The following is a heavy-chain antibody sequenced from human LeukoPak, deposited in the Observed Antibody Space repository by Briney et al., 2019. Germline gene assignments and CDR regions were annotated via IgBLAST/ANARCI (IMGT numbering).Heavy chain of an antibody. CDR3: ARSQGYCSSTSCSDDAFEI. Sequence: GGSLRLSCAASGFTFSSYWMHWVRQAPGKGLVWVSRINSDGSSTSYADSVKGRFTIFRDNAKNTLYLQMNSLRAEDTAVYYCARSQGYCSSTSCSDDAFEIWGQGTMVTVSS. CDR1: GFTFSSYW. D-gene: IGHD2-2*01. V-gene: IGHV3-74*01. J-gene: IGHJ3*02. CDR2: INSDGSST.